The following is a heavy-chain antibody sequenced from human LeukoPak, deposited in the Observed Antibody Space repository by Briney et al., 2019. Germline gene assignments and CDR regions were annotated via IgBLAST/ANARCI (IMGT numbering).Heavy chain of an antibody. J-gene: IGHJ4*02. Sequence: SVKVSCKASGGTFSSYAISWVRQAPGQGLEWMGGITPIFGTANYAQKFQGRVTITADESTSTAYMELSSLRSEDTAVYYCARDFWSGYSFDYWGQGTLVTVSS. D-gene: IGHD3-3*01. CDR3: ARDFWSGYSFDY. CDR1: GGTFSSYA. V-gene: IGHV1-69*13. CDR2: ITPIFGTA.